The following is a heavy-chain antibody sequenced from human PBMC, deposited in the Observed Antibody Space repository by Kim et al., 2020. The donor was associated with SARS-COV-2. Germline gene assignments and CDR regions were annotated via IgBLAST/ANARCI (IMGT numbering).Heavy chain of an antibody. J-gene: IGHJ4*01. V-gene: IGHV4-34*01. CDR1: GGSFSGYY. CDR2: INHSGST. D-gene: IGHD2-2*01. CDR3: ARVGVSIVVVPAASYLDY. Sequence: SETLSLTCAVYGGSFSGYYWSWIRQPPGKGLEWIGEINHSGSTNYNPSLKSRVTISVDTSKNQFSLKLSSVTAADTAVYYCARVGVSIVVVPAASYLDY.